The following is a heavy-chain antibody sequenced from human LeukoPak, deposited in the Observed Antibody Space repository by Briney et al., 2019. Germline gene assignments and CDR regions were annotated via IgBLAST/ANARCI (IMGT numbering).Heavy chain of an antibody. CDR2: ISGSGDST. Sequence: GGSLRLSCAASGFTFSSYAMGWVRQAPGKGLEWVSAISGSGDSTYYSDSVTGRFTISRDNSKNTLYVQMNSLRAEDTAVYYCAKPLVSDYYDSSGYWGYWGQGTLVTVSS. CDR3: AKPLVSDYYDSSGYWGY. J-gene: IGHJ4*02. D-gene: IGHD3-22*01. CDR1: GFTFSSYA. V-gene: IGHV3-23*01.